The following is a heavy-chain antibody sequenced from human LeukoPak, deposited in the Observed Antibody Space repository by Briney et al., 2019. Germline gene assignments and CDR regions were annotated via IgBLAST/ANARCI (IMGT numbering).Heavy chain of an antibody. CDR1: GGTFSSYA. V-gene: IGHV1-18*01. Sequence: ASVKVSCKASGGTFSSYAISWVRQAPGQGLEWMGWISAYNGNTNYAQKLQGRVTMTTDTSTSTAYMELRSLRSDDTAVYYCARGWLVRRAALFGYYYYGMDVWGQGTTVTVSS. D-gene: IGHD6-19*01. J-gene: IGHJ6*02. CDR3: ARGWLVRRAALFGYYYYGMDV. CDR2: ISAYNGNT.